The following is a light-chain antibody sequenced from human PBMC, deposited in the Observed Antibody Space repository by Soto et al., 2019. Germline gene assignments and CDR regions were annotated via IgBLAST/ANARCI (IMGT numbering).Light chain of an antibody. CDR2: GAS. J-gene: IGKJ5*01. V-gene: IGKV3-15*01. Sequence: EIVMTQSQATLSVSPGDTATLSCTASQRVSSNLAWYQHKPGQAPRLLIYGASTRATGISARFSGSVSGTEFTRTILRLQSEDFGVYYCQQYNNWPPEITFGQGTRLEIK. CDR3: QQYNNWPPEIT. CDR1: QRVSSN.